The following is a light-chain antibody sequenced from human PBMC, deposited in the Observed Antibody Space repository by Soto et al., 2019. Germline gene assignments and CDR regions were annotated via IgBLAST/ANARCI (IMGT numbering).Light chain of an antibody. CDR2: AAS. CDR1: QSVSSN. CDR3: QQYNNWPPGIT. J-gene: IGKJ2*01. V-gene: IGKV3-15*01. Sequence: EIVMTQSPATLSLSPRERATLSCRASQSVSSNLAWYQQKPGQAPRLLIYAASTRATGIPARFSGSGSGTEFTRTISSLQSEAFAVSYCQQYNNWPPGITFGQGTKLEIK.